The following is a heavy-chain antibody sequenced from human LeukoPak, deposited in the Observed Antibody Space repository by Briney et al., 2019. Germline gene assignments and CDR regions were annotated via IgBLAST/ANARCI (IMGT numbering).Heavy chain of an antibody. CDR3: ARNYGGYSLPLDF. CDR1: GYSFTTYG. Sequence: GESLKISCKGSGYSFTTYGIGWVRQMPGKGLDWMGLIYPGNPNIRYSPSFQGQVTISADKSINTAYLQWSSLKASDTAMYYCARNYGGYSLPLDFWGQGTLVTVSS. D-gene: IGHD4-23*01. J-gene: IGHJ4*02. V-gene: IGHV5-51*01. CDR2: IYPGNPNI.